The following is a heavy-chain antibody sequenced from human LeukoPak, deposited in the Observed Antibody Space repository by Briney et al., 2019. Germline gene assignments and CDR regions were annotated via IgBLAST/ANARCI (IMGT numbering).Heavy chain of an antibody. Sequence: KPSETLSLTCTVSGGSISSSSYYWGWIRQPPGKGLEWIGSIYYSGSTYYNPSLKSRVTISVDTSKNQFSLKLSSVTAADTAVYYCARHEYDSSGYYPTLWFDHWGQGTLVTVSS. CDR2: IYYSGST. V-gene: IGHV4-39*01. D-gene: IGHD3-22*01. CDR1: GGSISSSSYY. CDR3: ARHEYDSSGYYPTLWFDH. J-gene: IGHJ5*02.